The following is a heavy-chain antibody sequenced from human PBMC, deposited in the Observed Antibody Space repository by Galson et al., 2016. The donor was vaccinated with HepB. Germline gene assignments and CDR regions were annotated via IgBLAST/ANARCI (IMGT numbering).Heavy chain of an antibody. CDR3: ARLIASPWNDYYYYGMDV. CDR2: ISNDGSNK. D-gene: IGHD3-16*01. V-gene: IGHV3-30-3*01. Sequence: SLRLSCADSGFIFRSYAMNWVRQAPGKGLEWLAVISNDGSNKYYADSVKGRFTISRDNFKNTLYLQMNSLRAEDTAVYYCARLIASPWNDYYYYGMDVWGKGTTVTVSS. CDR1: GFIFRSYA. J-gene: IGHJ6*04.